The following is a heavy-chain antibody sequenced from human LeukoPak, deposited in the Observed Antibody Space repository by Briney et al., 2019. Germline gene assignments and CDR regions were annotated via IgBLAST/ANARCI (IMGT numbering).Heavy chain of an antibody. D-gene: IGHD4-11*01. J-gene: IGHJ5*02. V-gene: IGHV1-2*02. CDR3: ARPSDDYYNWFDP. CDR1: GYTFTGYS. CDR2: INPNSGDT. Sequence: ASVMVSCKASGYTFTGYSMHWVRQAPGQGLEWMGWINPNSGDTNYAQKFQDRVTLTRDTSINTAYMELTNLKSDDTAVYYCARPSDDYYNWFDPWGQGTLVTVSS.